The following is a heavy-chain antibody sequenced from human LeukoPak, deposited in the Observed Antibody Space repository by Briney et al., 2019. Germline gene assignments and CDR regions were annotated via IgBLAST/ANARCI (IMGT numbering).Heavy chain of an antibody. V-gene: IGHV3-74*01. CDR1: GFTFSTYW. D-gene: IGHD2-15*01. Sequence: QPGGSLRLSCAASGFTFSTYWMHWVRQAPGKGLVWVSRINSDGSRTTYADSVKGRFTISRDNAKNTLYLQMNSLRTEDTAVYYCAKDKALGYCSAGSCLYLDYWGQGTLVTVSS. CDR3: AKDKALGYCSAGSCLYLDY. J-gene: IGHJ4*02. CDR2: INSDGSRT.